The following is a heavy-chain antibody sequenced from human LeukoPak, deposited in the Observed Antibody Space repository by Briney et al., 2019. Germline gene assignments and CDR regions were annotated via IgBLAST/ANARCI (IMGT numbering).Heavy chain of an antibody. V-gene: IGHV3-53*01. Sequence: GGSLRLSCATSGFTVSSNYMSWVRQAPGKGLEWVSVIYDSGTTYYADSVKDRFLIFRDTSKNTVDLQMNSLRVEDTAVYYCAGRRSSGWYAYWGQGTLVTVSS. D-gene: IGHD6-19*01. J-gene: IGHJ4*02. CDR1: GFTVSSNY. CDR3: AGRRSSGWYAY. CDR2: IYDSGTT.